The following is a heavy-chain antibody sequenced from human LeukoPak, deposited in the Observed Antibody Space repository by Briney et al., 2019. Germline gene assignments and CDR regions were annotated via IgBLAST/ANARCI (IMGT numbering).Heavy chain of an antibody. J-gene: IGHJ4*02. V-gene: IGHV1-46*01. Sequence: ASVKVSCKASGYTFTRYYIHWVRQVPGQGLEWMGIINPSGGSTSYAQKFQGRVTLTRDTSTSTVSMELSSLRSEDTAVYYCVMGLVGANTDYFDYWGRGTLVTVSS. D-gene: IGHD1-26*01. CDR1: GYTFTRYY. CDR2: INPSGGST. CDR3: VMGLVGANTDYFDY.